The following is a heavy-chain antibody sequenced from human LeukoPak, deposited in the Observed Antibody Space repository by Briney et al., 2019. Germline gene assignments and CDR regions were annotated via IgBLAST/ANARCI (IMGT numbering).Heavy chain of an antibody. J-gene: IGHJ4*02. V-gene: IGHV4-39*01. CDR1: GGSISSSSYY. D-gene: IGHD3-3*01. CDR3: ARHAKIGNYDFWSGLGYYFDY. Sequence: SSETLSLTCTVSGGSISSSSYYWGWIRQPPGKGLEWIGEINHSGSTNYNPSLKSRVTISVDTSKNQFSLKLSSVTAADTAVYYCARHAKIGNYDFWSGLGYYFDYWGQGTLVTVSS. CDR2: INHSGST.